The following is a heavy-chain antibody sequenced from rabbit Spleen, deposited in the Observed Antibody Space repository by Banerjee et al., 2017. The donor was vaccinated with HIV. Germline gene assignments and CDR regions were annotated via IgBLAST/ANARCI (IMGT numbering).Heavy chain of an antibody. CDR3: ARERSTSNGFNL. Sequence: QQQLEESGGDLVKPEGSLTLTCKASGFSFSSGYYMCWVRQAPGKGLEWIACIYAGSSGSTYDATWAKGRFTISKTSSTTVTLQMTSLTAADTATYVCARERSTSNGFNLWGPGTLVTVS. CDR1: GFSFSSGYY. V-gene: IGHV1S45*01. J-gene: IGHJ4*01. CDR2: IYAGSSGST. D-gene: IGHD7-1*01.